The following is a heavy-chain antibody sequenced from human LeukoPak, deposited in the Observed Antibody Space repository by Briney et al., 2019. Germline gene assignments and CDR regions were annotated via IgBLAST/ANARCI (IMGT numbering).Heavy chain of an antibody. CDR3: ATNPKANYYGSGSRYYYYGMDV. Sequence: SETLSLTCAVYGGSFSGYYWSWIRQPPGKGLEWIGEINHIGSTNYNPPLKSRVTISVDTSKNQFSLKLSSVTAADTAVYYCATNPKANYYGSGSRYYYYGMDVWGQGTTVTVSS. CDR2: INHIGST. J-gene: IGHJ6*02. V-gene: IGHV4-34*01. D-gene: IGHD3-10*01. CDR1: GGSFSGYY.